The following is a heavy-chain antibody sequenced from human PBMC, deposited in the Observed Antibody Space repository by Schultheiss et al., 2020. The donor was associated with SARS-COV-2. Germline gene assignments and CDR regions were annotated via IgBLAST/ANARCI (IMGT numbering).Heavy chain of an antibody. CDR3: ARVTESYGYDTLGLLYYFDY. Sequence: SETLSLTCTVSGGSISSGGYYWSWIRQHPGKGLEWIGYIYYSGSTYYNPSLKSRVTISVDTSKNQFSLKLSSLTAADTAVYYCARVTESYGYDTLGLLYYFDYWGQGTLVTVSS. D-gene: IGHD5-18*01. V-gene: IGHV4-31*03. CDR2: IYYSGST. J-gene: IGHJ4*02. CDR1: GGSISSGGYY.